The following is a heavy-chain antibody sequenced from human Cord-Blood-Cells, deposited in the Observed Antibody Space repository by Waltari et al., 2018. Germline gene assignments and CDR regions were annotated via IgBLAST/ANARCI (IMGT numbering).Heavy chain of an antibody. CDR1: GFSLSNPRTG. J-gene: IGHJ4*02. CDR2: IFSNDEK. Sequence: QVTLKESGPVLVIPTATLTLTCTVSGFSLSNPRTGVSWLRQPPGKALEWLAHIFSNDEKSYSTSLKSRLTISKDTSKSQVVLTMTNMDPVDTATYYCARIPQRAVAGTFDYWGQGTLVTVSS. D-gene: IGHD6-19*01. CDR3: ARIPQRAVAGTFDY. V-gene: IGHV2-26*01.